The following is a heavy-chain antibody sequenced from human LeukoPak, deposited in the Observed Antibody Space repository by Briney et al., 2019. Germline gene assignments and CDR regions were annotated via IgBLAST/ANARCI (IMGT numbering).Heavy chain of an antibody. CDR1: GFTFSGYA. D-gene: IGHD2-15*01. CDR2: ISGGGGST. Sequence: TGGSLRLSCAASGFTFSGYAMTWVRQAPGKGLEWVSTISGGGGSTYYADSVKGRFTISRDNSKNTLYLQMNSLRAEDTAVYYCARDVVVVGTTPGYWGQGTLVIVSS. V-gene: IGHV3-23*01. J-gene: IGHJ4*02. CDR3: ARDVVVVGTTPGY.